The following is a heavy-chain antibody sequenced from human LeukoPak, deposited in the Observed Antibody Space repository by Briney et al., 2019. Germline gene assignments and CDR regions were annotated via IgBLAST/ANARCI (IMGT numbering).Heavy chain of an antibody. CDR3: ARVGPSDYAFYYYYGMDV. J-gene: IGHJ6*02. V-gene: IGHV1-18*01. D-gene: IGHD4-17*01. CDR2: ISAYNGNT. CDR1: GYTFTSYG. Sequence: ASVKVSCKASGYTFTSYGISWVRQAPGQGLEWMGWISAYNGNTNYAQKLQGRVTITADESTSTAYMELSSLRSEDTAVYYCARVGPSDYAFYYYYGMDVWGQGTTVTVSS.